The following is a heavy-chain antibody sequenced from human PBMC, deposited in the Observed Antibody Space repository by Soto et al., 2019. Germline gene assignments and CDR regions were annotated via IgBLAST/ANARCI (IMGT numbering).Heavy chain of an antibody. V-gene: IGHV4-39*01. J-gene: IGHJ4*02. Sequence: SETLSLTCTVSGFSISSSTYYWGWIRQPPGKGLEWIGSIYYSGSTYYNPSLKSRVTISVDTSKNQFSLQLSSVTAADTAVYYCANSYGDYVSYWGQGTLVNVSS. CDR3: ANSYGDYVSY. CDR2: IYYSGST. D-gene: IGHD4-17*01. CDR1: GFSISSSTYY.